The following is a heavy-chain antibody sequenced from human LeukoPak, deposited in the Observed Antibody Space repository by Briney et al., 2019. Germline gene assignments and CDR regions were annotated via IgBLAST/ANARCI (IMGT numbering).Heavy chain of an antibody. CDR3: ARGTGYGSGSYYNSWFDP. Sequence: SETLSLACIVSGGSISSYYWSWIRQPAGKGLEWIGRIYTSGSTYYNPSLKSRVTISVDTSKNQFSLKLSSVTAADTAVYYCARGTGYGSGSYYNSWFDPWGQGTLVTVSS. V-gene: IGHV4-4*07. CDR1: GGSISSYY. D-gene: IGHD3-10*01. CDR2: IYTSGST. J-gene: IGHJ5*02.